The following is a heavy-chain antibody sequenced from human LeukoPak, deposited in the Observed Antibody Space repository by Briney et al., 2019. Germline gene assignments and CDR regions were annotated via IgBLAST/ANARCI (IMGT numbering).Heavy chain of an antibody. J-gene: IGHJ5*02. CDR2: IYYSGST. D-gene: IGHD5-18*01. V-gene: IGHV4-39*02. CDR3: AREDTAQNWFDP. CDR1: GGSISSSSYY. Sequence: PSETLSLTCTVSGGSISSSSYYWGWIRQPPGKGLEWIGSIYYSGSTYYNPSLKSRVTISVDTPKNQFSLKLSSVTAADTAVYYCAREDTAQNWFDPRGQGTLVTVSS.